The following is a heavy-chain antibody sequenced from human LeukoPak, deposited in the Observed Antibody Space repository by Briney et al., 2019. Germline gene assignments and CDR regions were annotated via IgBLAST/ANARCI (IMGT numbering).Heavy chain of an antibody. Sequence: SETLSLTCAVYGGSFSGYYWGWIRQPPGKGLEWIGSIYYSGSTYYNPSLKSRVTISVDTSKNQFSLKLSSVTAADTAVYYCARATYCSSTSCYELDAFDIWGQGTMVTVSS. CDR1: GGSFSGYY. V-gene: IGHV4-34*01. CDR3: ARATYCSSTSCYELDAFDI. D-gene: IGHD2-2*01. CDR2: IYYSGST. J-gene: IGHJ3*02.